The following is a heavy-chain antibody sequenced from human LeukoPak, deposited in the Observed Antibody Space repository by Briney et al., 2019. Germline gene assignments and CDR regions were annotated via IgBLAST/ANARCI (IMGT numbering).Heavy chain of an antibody. Sequence: PSETLSLTCTVSGGSISSYHWSWIRQPAGKGLEWIGRIYISGSTNYNPSLKSRVTMSVDTSKNQFSLKLSSVTAADTAVYYCARGPYSYDSSGCFDYWGQGTLVTVSS. CDR3: ARGPYSYDSSGCFDY. J-gene: IGHJ4*02. CDR1: GGSISSYH. CDR2: IYISGST. D-gene: IGHD3-22*01. V-gene: IGHV4-4*07.